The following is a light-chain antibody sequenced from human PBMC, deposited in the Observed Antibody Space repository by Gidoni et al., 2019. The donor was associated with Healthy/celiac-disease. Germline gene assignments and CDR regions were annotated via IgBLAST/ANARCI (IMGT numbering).Light chain of an antibody. CDR3: QQRSNWPPRVT. J-gene: IGKJ4*01. Sequence: EIVLTQSPATLSLSPGERATLSCRASQSVSSYLAWYQQKPGQAPRLLIYDASNRATGIPARFSGSGSGTDFTLTISSLGPEDFAVYYCQQRSNWPPRVTFXGXTKVEIK. CDR2: DAS. CDR1: QSVSSY. V-gene: IGKV3-11*01.